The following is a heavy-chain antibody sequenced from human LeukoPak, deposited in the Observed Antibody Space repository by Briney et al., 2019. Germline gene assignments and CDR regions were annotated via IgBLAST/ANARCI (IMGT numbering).Heavy chain of an antibody. CDR1: GGSISSGGYY. CDR3: ARVAVVNWSFDY. CDR2: IYYSGST. J-gene: IGHJ4*02. Sequence: SQTLYLTCTVSGGSISSGGYYGSWIRQHPGKGLESIGYIYYSGSTYYNPSLKSRVTTSVDTSKNQFSLKLSSVTAADTAVYYRARVAVVNWSFDYWGQGTLVTASS. D-gene: IGHD5-18*01. V-gene: IGHV4-31*03.